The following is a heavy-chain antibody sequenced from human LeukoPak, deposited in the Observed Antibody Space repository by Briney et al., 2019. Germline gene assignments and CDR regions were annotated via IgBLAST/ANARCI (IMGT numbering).Heavy chain of an antibody. CDR3: AKARADIGDY. V-gene: IGHV3-23*01. D-gene: IGHD2-15*01. CDR1: GGSVSSRN. J-gene: IGHJ4*02. CDR2: ISGSGGST. Sequence: PSGTLSLTCAVSGGSVSSRNWWSWVRQAPGKGLEWVSAISGSGGSTYYADSVKGRFTISRDNSKNTLYLQMNSLRAEDTAVYYCAKARADIGDYWGQGTLVTVSS.